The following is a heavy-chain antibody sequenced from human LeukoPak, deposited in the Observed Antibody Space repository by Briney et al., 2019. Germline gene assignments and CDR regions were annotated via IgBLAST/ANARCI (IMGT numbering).Heavy chain of an antibody. Sequence: PGGPLRLSCAASGFTFSNAWMSWVRQAPGKGLEWVGRKTDGGTTDYAAPVKGRFTISRDDSKNTLYLQMNSLKTEDTAVYYCTTATVTTLFDYWGQGTLVTVSS. D-gene: IGHD4-17*01. CDR1: GFTFSNAW. J-gene: IGHJ4*02. CDR2: KTDGGTT. CDR3: TTATVTTLFDY. V-gene: IGHV3-15*01.